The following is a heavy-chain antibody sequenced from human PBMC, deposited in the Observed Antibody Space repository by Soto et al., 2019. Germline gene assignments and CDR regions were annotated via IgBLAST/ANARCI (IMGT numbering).Heavy chain of an antibody. D-gene: IGHD4-4*01. J-gene: IGHJ6*02. V-gene: IGHV1-18*01. CDR2: ISAYNGNT. CDR3: ASPGTVTTGYYYYYYGMDV. Sequence: ASVKVSCKASGYTFTNFGISWVRQAPGQGLEWMGWISAYNGNTNYAQKFQGRVTMTTDTSTSTAYMEVRSLRFDDTAVYYCASPGTVTTGYYYYYYGMDVWGQGTTVTVSS. CDR1: GYTFTNFG.